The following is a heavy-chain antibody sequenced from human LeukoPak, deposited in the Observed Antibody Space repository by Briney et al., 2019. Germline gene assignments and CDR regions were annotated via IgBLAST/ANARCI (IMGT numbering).Heavy chain of an antibody. Sequence: GGSLRLSCAASGFTFRSYGMHWVRQAPGKGLEWVALISYDGSNKHYAASVAGRFTISRDNSKNTLYLQMNTLRAEDTAVYYCAKDRAAANIFDYWGQGTLVTVSS. CDR2: ISYDGSNK. J-gene: IGHJ4*02. CDR1: GFTFRSYG. V-gene: IGHV3-30*18. CDR3: AKDRAAANIFDY. D-gene: IGHD2-15*01.